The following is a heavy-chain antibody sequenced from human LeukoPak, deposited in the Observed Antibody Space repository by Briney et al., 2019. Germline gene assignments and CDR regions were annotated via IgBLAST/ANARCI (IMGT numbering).Heavy chain of an antibody. CDR1: GDSISSSSYY. J-gene: IGHJ4*02. CDR3: ARDTIFGVVIINPFDY. CDR2: IYYGGST. V-gene: IGHV4-39*07. Sequence: PSETLSLTCTVSGDSISSSSYYWGWIRQSPGKGLEWIGSIYYGGSTHYKSSLKSRVTISVDTSKNQFSLKLSSVTAADTAVYYCARDTIFGVVIINPFDYWGQGTLVTVSS. D-gene: IGHD3-3*01.